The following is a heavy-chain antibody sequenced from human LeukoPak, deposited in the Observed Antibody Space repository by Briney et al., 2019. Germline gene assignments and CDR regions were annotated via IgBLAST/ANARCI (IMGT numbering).Heavy chain of an antibody. CDR2: ISLTGET. V-gene: IGHV4-4*02. D-gene: IGHD3-16*01. J-gene: IGHJ4*02. Sequence: SETLSLTCGVSGGSISSTNWWSWVRQPPGQGLEWIGEISLTGETNYNPSLNGRVTMSLDGSRNQLSLTLTSVTAADTAIYYCSRESGDFCRFGYWGQGTLVIVPA. CDR1: GGSISSTNW. CDR3: SRESGDFCRFGY.